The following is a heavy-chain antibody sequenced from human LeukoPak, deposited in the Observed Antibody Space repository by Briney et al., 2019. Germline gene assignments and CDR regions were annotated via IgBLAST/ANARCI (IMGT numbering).Heavy chain of an antibody. CDR2: IFYTGST. V-gene: IGHV4-39*01. J-gene: IGHJ4*02. Sequence: SETLSLTCSVSGGSISINNYYWGWIRQPPGRGLEWIGSIFYTGSTFYRPSLKSRVTISVDTSKNQFSLKLSSVTAADTAVYYCARGSITILGFDYWGQGTLVTVSS. CDR1: GGSISINNYY. D-gene: IGHD3-3*01. CDR3: ARGSITILGFDY.